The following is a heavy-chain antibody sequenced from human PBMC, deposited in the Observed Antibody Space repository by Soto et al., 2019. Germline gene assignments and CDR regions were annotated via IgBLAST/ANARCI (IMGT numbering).Heavy chain of an antibody. CDR2: ISAYNGKT. CDR1: GYTFTSYG. J-gene: IGHJ6*02. CDR3: ARGGDVNYYHGMDV. D-gene: IGHD5-12*01. V-gene: IGHV1-18*01. Sequence: QVQLVQSGGEVKKPGASVKLSCTASGYTFTSYGISWVRQAPGQGLEWMGWISAYNGKTNYAQNVQGRVTMTTDKSTRTAYMDLRSLRSDDTAVYYCARGGDVNYYHGMDVWGQGNTVTVS.